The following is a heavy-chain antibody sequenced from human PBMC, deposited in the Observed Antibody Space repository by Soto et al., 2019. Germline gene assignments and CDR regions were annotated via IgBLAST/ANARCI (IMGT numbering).Heavy chain of an antibody. CDR1: GYSFTIYW. D-gene: IGHD5-12*01. J-gene: IGHJ6*02. CDR2: IYPGDSDT. CDR3: ARRGYDYVTHYYGMDV. V-gene: IGHV5-51*01. Sequence: GESLKISCKGSGYSFTIYWIGWVRQRPGKGLEWMGIIYPGDSDTRYSPSFQGQVTISADKSISTAYLQWSSLKASDTAMYYCARRGYDYVTHYYGMDVWGQGTTVTVSS.